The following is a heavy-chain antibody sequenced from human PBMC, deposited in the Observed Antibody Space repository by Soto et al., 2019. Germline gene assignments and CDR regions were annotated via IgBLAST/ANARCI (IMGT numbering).Heavy chain of an antibody. Sequence: QVQLVESGGGVVQPGRSLRLSCAASGFTFSSYAMHWVRQASGKGLEWVAVISYDGSNKYYADSVKGRFTISRDNSKNTLYLQMNSLRAEDTAVYYCAREGAVADGMDVWGQGTTVTVSS. CDR2: ISYDGSNK. V-gene: IGHV3-30-3*01. CDR1: GFTFSSYA. CDR3: AREGAVADGMDV. J-gene: IGHJ6*02. D-gene: IGHD6-19*01.